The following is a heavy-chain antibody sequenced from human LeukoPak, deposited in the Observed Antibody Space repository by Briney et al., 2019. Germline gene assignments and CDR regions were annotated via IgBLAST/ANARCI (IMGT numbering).Heavy chain of an antibody. D-gene: IGHD4-23*01. J-gene: IGHJ4*02. CDR1: AFTFSNYW. CDR2: IKEDGSEI. Sequence: GGSLRLSCAASAFTFSNYWMSWARQAPGKGLEWVANIKEDGSEINYVDSVKGRFTISRDNAKNSLYLQMNSQRVDDTAVYYCARDRGYSTFDYWGQGTLVTVSS. V-gene: IGHV3-7*01. CDR3: ARDRGYSTFDY.